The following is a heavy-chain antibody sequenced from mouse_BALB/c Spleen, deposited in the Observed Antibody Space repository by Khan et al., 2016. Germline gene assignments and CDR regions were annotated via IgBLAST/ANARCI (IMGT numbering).Heavy chain of an antibody. CDR2: IHYSGST. CDR3: ARGLRLHFDY. J-gene: IGHJ2*01. D-gene: IGHD1-2*01. CDR1: GYSITSGYS. V-gene: IGHV3-1*02. Sequence: EVQLQESGPDLVKPSQSLSLTCTVTGYSITSGYSWHWIRQFPGNKLEWMGYIHYSGSTNYNPSLKSRTSITLDASKNKFFLQLNSVTTEDTATYYCARGLRLHFDYWGQGTTLTVSS.